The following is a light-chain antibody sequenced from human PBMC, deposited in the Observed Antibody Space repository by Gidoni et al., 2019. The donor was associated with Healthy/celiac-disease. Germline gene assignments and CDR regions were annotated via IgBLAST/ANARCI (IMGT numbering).Light chain of an antibody. J-gene: IGKJ1*01. CDR2: CAS. CDR1: QIVSSSY. Sequence: ELVLTQSPGTLSLSPGERATLACRASQIVSSSYLAGYQQKPGQAPRLLIYCASSRATGIPDRFSGSGSGTDFTLTISRLEPEDFAVYYCQQYGSSPSWTFGQGTKVEIK. CDR3: QQYGSSPSWT. V-gene: IGKV3-20*01.